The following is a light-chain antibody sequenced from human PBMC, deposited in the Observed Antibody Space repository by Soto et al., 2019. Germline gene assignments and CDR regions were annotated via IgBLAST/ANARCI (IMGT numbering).Light chain of an antibody. CDR3: QHYNSYSEA. CDR1: KNINTW. V-gene: IGKV1-5*01. J-gene: IGKJ1*01. Sequence: DIQMTQSPPTRSSXVXDXXSXXXLASKNINTWVAWYQQKPGKAPKLLIYDASSLESGVPSRFSGSGSGTEFTLTISSLQPDDFATYYCQHYNSYSEAFGQGTKVDIK. CDR2: DAS.